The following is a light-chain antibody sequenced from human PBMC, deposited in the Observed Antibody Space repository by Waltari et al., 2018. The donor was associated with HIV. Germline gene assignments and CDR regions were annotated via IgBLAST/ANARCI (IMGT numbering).Light chain of an antibody. CDR1: SNDVGGYNF. CDR3: CSYAGNYTSI. CDR2: DVN. Sequence: QSALTQPRSVSGSPGQSVTISCSGTSNDVGGYNFVCWYHYHPGKAPKLIIYDVNKRPSGVPDRFSGARSGNTASLTISGLQSGDEADYYCCSYAGNYTSIFGGGTKVTVL. V-gene: IGLV2-11*01. J-gene: IGLJ2*01.